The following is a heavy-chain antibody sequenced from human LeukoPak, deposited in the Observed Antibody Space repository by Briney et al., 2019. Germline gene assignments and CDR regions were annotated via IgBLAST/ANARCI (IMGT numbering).Heavy chain of an antibody. Sequence: ASVKVSCKSSGYTFTSFGISWVRQAPGQGLERMGWISAYNGNTNYAQKLQGRVTMTTDTSTSTAYMELRSLRSDDTAVYYCARLSLAVAFDYWGQGTLVTVSS. J-gene: IGHJ4*02. D-gene: IGHD6-19*01. CDR1: GYTFTSFG. CDR3: ARLSLAVAFDY. CDR2: ISAYNGNT. V-gene: IGHV1-18*01.